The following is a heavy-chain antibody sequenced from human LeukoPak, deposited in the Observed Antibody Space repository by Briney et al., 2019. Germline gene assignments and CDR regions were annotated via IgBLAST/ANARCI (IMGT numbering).Heavy chain of an antibody. CDR1: GYTFTSYD. CDR3: ARGDITYYDFWSGYLGL. V-gene: IGHV1-8*03. D-gene: IGHD3-3*01. Sequence: GASVKVSCKASGYTFTSYDTNWVRQATGQGLEWMGWMNPNSGNTGYAQKFQGRVTITRNTSISTAYMELSSLRSEDTAVYYCARGDITYYDFWSGYLGLWGQGTLVTVSS. J-gene: IGHJ4*02. CDR2: MNPNSGNT.